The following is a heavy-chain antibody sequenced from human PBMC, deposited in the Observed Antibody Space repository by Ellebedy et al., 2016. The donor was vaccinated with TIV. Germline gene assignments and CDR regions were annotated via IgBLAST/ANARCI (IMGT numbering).Heavy chain of an antibody. J-gene: IGHJ4*02. V-gene: IGHV1-18*01. Sequence: AASVKVSCKASGYTFTSYGINWVRQAPGQGLEWMGWISAYNGNTNYAQNLQGRVTMTTDTSTSTAFMDLRSLRSDDTAVYYCARRESVAPAAMGYWGQGTLVTVSS. CDR2: ISAYNGNT. CDR1: GYTFTSYG. D-gene: IGHD2-2*01. CDR3: ARRESVAPAAMGY.